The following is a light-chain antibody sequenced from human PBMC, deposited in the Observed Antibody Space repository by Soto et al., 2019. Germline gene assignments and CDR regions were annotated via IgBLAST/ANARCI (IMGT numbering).Light chain of an antibody. V-gene: IGLV2-14*01. J-gene: IGLJ2*01. Sequence: QSALTQPASVSGSPGQSIAISCTGTNSDVGGDYSVSWYQQHPGKAPKLIIYEASKRPSGVSNRFSGSKSGNTASLTISGLQAEDEADYYCSSYTTSITLVFGGRTKLTVL. CDR3: SSYTTSITLV. CDR1: NSDVGGDYS. CDR2: EAS.